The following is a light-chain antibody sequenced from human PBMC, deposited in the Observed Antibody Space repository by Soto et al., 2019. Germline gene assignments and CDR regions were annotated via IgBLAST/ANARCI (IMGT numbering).Light chain of an antibody. CDR1: QSASSY. CDR2: EGS. J-gene: IGKJ3*01. V-gene: IGKV3-11*01. CDR3: QQRSNWL. Sequence: IGWTQSPATLSLSPRQTATLSCRASQSASSYLAWYQQKAGQAPRLLIYEGSNRATGIPARFSGSGSGTDFTLTISGLEPEDFAVYYCQQRSNWLFGPGTKVDI.